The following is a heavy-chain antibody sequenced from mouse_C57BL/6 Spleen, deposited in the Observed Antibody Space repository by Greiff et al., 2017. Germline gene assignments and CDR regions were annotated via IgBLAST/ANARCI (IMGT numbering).Heavy chain of an antibody. V-gene: IGHV3-6*01. CDR2: ISYDGSN. J-gene: IGHJ4*01. Sequence: EVKLMESGPGLVKPSQSLSLTCSVTGYSITSGYYWNWIRQFPGNKLEWMGYISYDGSNNYNPSLKNRISITRDTSKTQCFLKLNSVTTEDTATYYCARDYGSSPAMDYWGQGTSVTVSS. D-gene: IGHD1-1*01. CDR3: ARDYGSSPAMDY. CDR1: GYSITSGYY.